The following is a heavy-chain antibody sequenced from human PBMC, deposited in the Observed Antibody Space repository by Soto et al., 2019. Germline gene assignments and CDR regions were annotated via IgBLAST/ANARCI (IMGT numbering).Heavy chain of an antibody. J-gene: IGHJ6*02. CDR3: ARAPIGRGPYYGMDV. D-gene: IGHD3-10*01. CDR1: GYTFTSYD. Sequence: QVQLVQSGAEVKKPGASVKVSCKASGYTFTSYDINWVRQATGQWLEWMGWMNPNRGNTGYAQKFQGRDTMTRNTSIRTAYMELSSLRSEDTAVYYCARAPIGRGPYYGMDVWGQGTTVTVSS. V-gene: IGHV1-8*01. CDR2: MNPNRGNT.